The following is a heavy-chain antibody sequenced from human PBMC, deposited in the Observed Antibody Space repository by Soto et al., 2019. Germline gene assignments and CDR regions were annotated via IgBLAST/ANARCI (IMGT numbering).Heavy chain of an antibody. J-gene: IGHJ3*02. D-gene: IGHD6-13*01. Sequence: PGGSLRFSCAASGFTFSSYAMSWVRQAPGKGLEWVSAISGSGGSTYYADSEKGRFTISRDNSKNTLYLQMNSLRAEDTAVYYCAKFYSSRARAFDIWGQGTMVTVSS. CDR1: GFTFSSYA. V-gene: IGHV3-23*01. CDR2: ISGSGGST. CDR3: AKFYSSRARAFDI.